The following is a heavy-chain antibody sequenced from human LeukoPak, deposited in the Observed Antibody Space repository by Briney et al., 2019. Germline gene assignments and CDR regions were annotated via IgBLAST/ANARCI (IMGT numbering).Heavy chain of an antibody. CDR1: VGSFSGYY. CDR2: INHSGST. Sequence: SETLSLTCAVYVGSFSGYYWSWIRQPPGKGLEWIGEINHSGSTNYNPSLKSRVTISVDTSKNQFSLKLSSVTAADTAVYYCAIVVVAATHNWFDPWGQGTLVTVSS. D-gene: IGHD2-15*01. J-gene: IGHJ5*02. CDR3: AIVVVAATHNWFDP. V-gene: IGHV4-34*01.